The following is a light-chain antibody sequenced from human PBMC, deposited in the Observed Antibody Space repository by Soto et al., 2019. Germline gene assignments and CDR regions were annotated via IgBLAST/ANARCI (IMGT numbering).Light chain of an antibody. CDR1: SSDIGGYNY. CDR2: AVS. Sequence: QSALTQPASVSGSPGQSITISCTGTSSDIGGYNYVSWYQQRPGKAPKLMIYAVSNRPSGVSNRFSGSKSGNTASLTISGLQAEDEADYYCSSYTSSNTYVFGTGTQLTVL. CDR3: SSYTSSNTYV. J-gene: IGLJ7*01. V-gene: IGLV2-14*01.